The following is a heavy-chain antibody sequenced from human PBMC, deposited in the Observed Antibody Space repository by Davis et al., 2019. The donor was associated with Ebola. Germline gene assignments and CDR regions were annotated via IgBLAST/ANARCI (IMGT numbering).Heavy chain of an antibody. D-gene: IGHD4-17*01. V-gene: IGHV4-59*06. J-gene: IGHJ2*01. CDR2: IYYSGST. Sequence: SETLSLTCTVSGDSISDYYWSWIRQHPGKGLEWIGYIYYSGSTYYNPSLKSRVTISVDTSKNQFSLKLSSVTAADTAVYYCARDHRGDYGWYFDLWGRGTLVTVSS. CDR1: GDSISDYY. CDR3: ARDHRGDYGWYFDL.